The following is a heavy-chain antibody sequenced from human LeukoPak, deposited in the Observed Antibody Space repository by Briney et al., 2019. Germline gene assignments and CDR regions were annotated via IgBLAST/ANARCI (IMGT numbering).Heavy chain of an antibody. Sequence: SETLSLTCAVSGGSFGGYYWSWIRQPPGKGLEWIGCIYYTGGTTYNPPLESRVTMSVDTSKNQFSLKLTSVTAADTAIYYCARERNSAPDYWGQGTLVTVSS. CDR1: GGSFGGYY. D-gene: IGHD1/OR15-1a*01. CDR3: ARERNSAPDY. CDR2: IYYTGGT. V-gene: IGHV4-59*01. J-gene: IGHJ4*02.